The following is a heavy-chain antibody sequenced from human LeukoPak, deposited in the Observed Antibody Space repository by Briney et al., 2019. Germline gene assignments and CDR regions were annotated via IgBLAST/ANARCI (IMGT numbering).Heavy chain of an antibody. CDR2: IKKDGSEK. Sequence: GGSLRLSCAASGFTFSSYYMSWVRQAPGKVLEWVSNIKKDGSEKYYVDSVRGRFTISRDNAKTSLYLQMNRLRAEDTAVYYCARHLSGVTGYTYGRGIDYWGQGTLVTVSS. CDR1: GFTFSSYY. CDR3: ARHLSGVTGYTYGRGIDY. V-gene: IGHV3-7*01. D-gene: IGHD5-18*01. J-gene: IGHJ4*02.